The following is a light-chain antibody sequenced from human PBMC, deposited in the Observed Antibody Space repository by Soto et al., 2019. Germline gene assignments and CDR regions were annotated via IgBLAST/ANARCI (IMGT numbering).Light chain of an antibody. Sequence: QSVLTQPPSVSAAPGQKVTISCSGSSFNVGNNYLYCYQHLPGTAPKLLIYKNNERPSGIPDLFSGSESCTSATLGITGLQTGDEADDYCGTWESSLSAAGVFGGGTKLTVL. CDR2: KNN. CDR3: GTWESSLSAAGV. V-gene: IGLV1-51*02. CDR1: SFNVGNNY. J-gene: IGLJ2*01.